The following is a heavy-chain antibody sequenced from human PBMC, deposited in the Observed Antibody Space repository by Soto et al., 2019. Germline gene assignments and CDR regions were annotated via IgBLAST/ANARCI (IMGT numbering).Heavy chain of an antibody. CDR3: ARTRVTYYDARSAFDI. V-gene: IGHV1-69*01. CDR1: GGTFSSYA. CDR2: IIPIFGTA. J-gene: IGHJ3*02. D-gene: IGHD3-3*01. Sequence: QVQLVQSVAEVKNPGSSVKVYCKASGGTFSSYAISGVRQAPGKGLVWMGGIIPIFGTANYAQKFQRRVTITADESTSTAYMEMISLRSADTAVDYCARTRVTYYDARSAFDIWGQGTMVTASS.